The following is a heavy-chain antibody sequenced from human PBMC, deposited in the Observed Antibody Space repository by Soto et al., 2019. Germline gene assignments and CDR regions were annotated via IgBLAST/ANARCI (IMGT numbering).Heavy chain of an antibody. D-gene: IGHD3-22*01. CDR1: GYTLTELS. J-gene: IGHJ3*02. CDR2: FDPEDGET. V-gene: IGHV1-24*01. CDR3: ATRAVGDITMIVVVAGAFDI. Sequence: VKVSCKVSGYTLTELSMHWVRQAPGKGLEWMGGFDPEDGETIYAQKFQGRVTMTEDTSTDTAYMELSSLRSEDTAVYYCATRAVGDITMIVVVAGAFDIWGQGTMVTVSS.